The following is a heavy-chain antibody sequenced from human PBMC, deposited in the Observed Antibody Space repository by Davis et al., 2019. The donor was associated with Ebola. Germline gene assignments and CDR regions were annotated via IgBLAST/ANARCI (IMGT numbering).Heavy chain of an antibody. V-gene: IGHV1-2*02. J-gene: IGHJ6*02. CDR1: RDTLSVYF. CDR3: ARGGGYSYLYGMDV. Sequence: AASVKVSCKASRDTLSVYFTHWVREAPGQGLEWMGWINPNSGGTNYAQKFQGRVTMTRDTSISTAYMELRSLRSDDTAVYYCARGGGYSYLYGMDVWGQGTTVTVSS. CDR2: INPNSGGT. D-gene: IGHD5-18*01.